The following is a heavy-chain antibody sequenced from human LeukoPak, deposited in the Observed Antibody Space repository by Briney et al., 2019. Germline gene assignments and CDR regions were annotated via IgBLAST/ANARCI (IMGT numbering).Heavy chain of an antibody. J-gene: IGHJ3*02. Sequence: GGSLRLSCTASGFTFGDYAMSWFRQAPGKGLEWVGFIRSKAYAGTTEYAASVKGRFTISRDDSKSIAYLQMNSLRAEDTAVYYCARGGGGDGYNSDAFDIWGPGTMVTVSS. V-gene: IGHV3-49*03. D-gene: IGHD5-24*01. CDR1: GFTFGDYA. CDR3: ARGGGGDGYNSDAFDI. CDR2: IRSKAYAGTT.